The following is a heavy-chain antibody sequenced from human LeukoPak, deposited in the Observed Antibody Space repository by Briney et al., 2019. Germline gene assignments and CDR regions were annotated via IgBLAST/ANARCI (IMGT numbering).Heavy chain of an antibody. J-gene: IGHJ4*02. V-gene: IGHV3-7*01. CDR1: GFTFSSYW. CDR3: ARDLHGWLRLQVFDY. CDR2: IKQDGSEK. D-gene: IGHD5-12*01. Sequence: GGSLRLSXAASGFTFSSYWMSWVRQAPGKGLEWVANIKQDGSEKYYVDSVKGRFTISRDNAKNSLYLQMNSLRAEDTAVYYCARDLHGWLRLQVFDYWGQGTLVTVSS.